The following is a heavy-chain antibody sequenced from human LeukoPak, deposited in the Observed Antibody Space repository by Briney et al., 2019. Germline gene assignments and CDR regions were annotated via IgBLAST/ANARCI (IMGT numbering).Heavy chain of an antibody. Sequence: ASVKVSCKASGYTFTSYGISWVRQAPGQGLEWMGWISAYNGNTNYAQKLQGRVTMTTDTSTSTAYMELRSLRSDGTAVYYCARGHRTSLDYYDSSGYSPPDYWGQGTLVTVSS. D-gene: IGHD3-22*01. CDR1: GYTFTSYG. V-gene: IGHV1-18*01. J-gene: IGHJ4*02. CDR2: ISAYNGNT. CDR3: ARGHRTSLDYYDSSGYSPPDY.